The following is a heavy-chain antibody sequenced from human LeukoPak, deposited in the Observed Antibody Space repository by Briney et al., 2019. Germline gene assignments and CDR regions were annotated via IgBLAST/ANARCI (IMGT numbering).Heavy chain of an antibody. D-gene: IGHD3-10*01. V-gene: IGHV3-7*01. CDR3: ARDREWFGELLYDAFDI. CDR2: IKQDGSEK. Sequence: GGSLRLSCAASGFTFSSYCMSWVRQAPGKGLEWVANIKQDGSEKYYVDSVKGRFTISRDNAKNSLYLQMNSLRAEDTAVYYCARDREWFGELLYDAFDIWGQGTMVTVSS. J-gene: IGHJ3*02. CDR1: GFTFSSYC.